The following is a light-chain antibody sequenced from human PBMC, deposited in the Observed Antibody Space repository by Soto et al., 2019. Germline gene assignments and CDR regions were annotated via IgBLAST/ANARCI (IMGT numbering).Light chain of an antibody. CDR1: QGVSRK. J-gene: IGKJ4*01. Sequence: DIVITQSPATLSVAPGERVTFSCGASQGVSRKLALYQHKPGQAPRLLISGASTGATGIPARFSGSGSGTEFTLTISSLQSEDCAIYYCQQYHTWPITFGGGTKVDIK. V-gene: IGKV3-15*01. CDR2: GAS. CDR3: QQYHTWPIT.